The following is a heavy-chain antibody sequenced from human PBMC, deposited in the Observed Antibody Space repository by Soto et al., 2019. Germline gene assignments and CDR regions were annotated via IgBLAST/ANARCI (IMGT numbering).Heavy chain of an antibody. V-gene: IGHV4-34*01. CDR3: ARGLPCISTSCYSDDTYSWFDP. Sequence: SSETLSLTCAVYGGSFSGYYWSWIRQPPGKGLEWIGEINHSRSTNYNPSLKSRVTISVDTSKNQISMKLSTVTAEDTTVYYCARGLPCISTSCYSDDTYSWFDPWGQGTLVTISS. D-gene: IGHD2-2*02. CDR1: GGSFSGYY. J-gene: IGHJ5*02. CDR2: INHSRST.